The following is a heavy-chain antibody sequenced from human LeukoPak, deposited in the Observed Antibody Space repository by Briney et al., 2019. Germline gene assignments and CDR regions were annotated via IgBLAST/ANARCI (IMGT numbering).Heavy chain of an antibody. J-gene: IGHJ4*02. Sequence: GRSLRLSCAASGFTFHDYAMHWVRQAPGKGLEWVSGISWNSVSIGYTDSVKGRFTISRDNAKKSLYLQMNSLRAEDMALYYCAKDIGGAVAGYFDYWGQGTLVTASS. CDR2: ISWNSVSI. CDR3: AKDIGGAVAGYFDY. V-gene: IGHV3-9*03. D-gene: IGHD6-19*01. CDR1: GFTFHDYA.